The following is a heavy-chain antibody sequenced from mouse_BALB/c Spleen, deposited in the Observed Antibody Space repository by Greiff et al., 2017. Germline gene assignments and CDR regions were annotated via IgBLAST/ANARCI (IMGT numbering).Heavy chain of an antibody. V-gene: IGHV1-82*01. J-gene: IGHJ4*01. D-gene: IGHD1-1*01. CDR1: GYAFSSSW. CDR3: ARSGDYYGSSYYAMDY. CDR2: IYPGDGDT. Sequence: VMLVESGPELVKPGASVKISCKASGYAFSSSWMNWVKQRPGQGLEWIGRIYPGDGDTNYNGKFKGKATLTADKSSSTAYMQLSSLTSVDSAVYFCARSGDYYGSSYYAMDYWGQGTSVTVSS.